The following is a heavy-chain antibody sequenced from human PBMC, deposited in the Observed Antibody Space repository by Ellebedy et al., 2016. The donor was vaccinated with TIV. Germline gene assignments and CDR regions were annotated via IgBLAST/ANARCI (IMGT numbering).Heavy chain of an antibody. CDR3: ARDSVRRRSWDNDY. Sequence: PGGSLRLSCAASGISLRSYAMSWVRQAPGKGLEWVSTIGGTGGTTYYRESVKGRFTVSRDTSRNTVYLQMNNLRAEDTAVYYCARDSVRRRSWDNDYWGQGTLVTVSS. CDR2: IGGTGGTT. CDR1: GISLRSYA. V-gene: IGHV3-23*01. D-gene: IGHD6-13*01. J-gene: IGHJ4*02.